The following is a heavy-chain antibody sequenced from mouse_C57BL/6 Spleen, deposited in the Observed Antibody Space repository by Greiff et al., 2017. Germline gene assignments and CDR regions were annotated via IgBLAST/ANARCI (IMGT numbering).Heavy chain of an antibody. V-gene: IGHV2-4*01. CDR3: AKHYGSSYGYFDV. CDR1: GFSLTSYG. CDR2: IWSGGST. Sequence: VKLQESGPGLVQPSQSLSITCTVSGFSLTSYGVHWVRQPPGKGLEWLGVIWSGGSTDYNAAFIYRLSISKDNSKSKVFFKMNSLQADDTAIYYCAKHYGSSYGYFDVWGTGTTVTVSS. J-gene: IGHJ1*03. D-gene: IGHD1-1*01.